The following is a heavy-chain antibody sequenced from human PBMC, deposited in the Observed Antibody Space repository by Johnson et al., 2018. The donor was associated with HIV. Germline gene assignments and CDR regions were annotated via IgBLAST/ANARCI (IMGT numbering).Heavy chain of an antibody. CDR3: ARGMTMIVVVKGDAFDI. V-gene: IGHV3-30-3*01. CDR2: ISYDGSNK. CDR1: GFSFSNYA. D-gene: IGHD3-22*01. Sequence: QVQLVESGGGVVQPGRSLRLSCAASGFSFSNYAMHWVRQAPGKGLEWVAVISYDGSNKYYPNSLKGRFTISRDNSKNTLYLQMNSLRAEDTAVYYCARGMTMIVVVKGDAFDIWGQGTMVTVSS. J-gene: IGHJ3*02.